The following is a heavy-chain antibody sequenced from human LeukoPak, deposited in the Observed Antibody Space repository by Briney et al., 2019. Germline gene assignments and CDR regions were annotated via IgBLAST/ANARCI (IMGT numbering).Heavy chain of an antibody. V-gene: IGHV3-30*18. CDR2: ISNDGSKK. CDR3: AKEVRGVSMEGYFDY. D-gene: IGHD3-10*01. CDR1: GFTFSSYA. Sequence: GRSLRLSCAASGFTFSSYAMHWVRQAPGKGPERVAVISNDGSKKYYADSAKGRFTISRDNFKNTLYLQMNSLRAEDTAVYYCAKEVRGVSMEGYFDYGGQGLLVTVSS. J-gene: IGHJ4*02.